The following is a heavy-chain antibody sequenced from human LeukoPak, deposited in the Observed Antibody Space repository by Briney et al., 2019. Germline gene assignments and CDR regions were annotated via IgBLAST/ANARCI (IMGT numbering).Heavy chain of an antibody. D-gene: IGHD6-6*01. CDR2: INPNSGGT. V-gene: IGHV1-2*04. CDR1: GYTFTGYY. Sequence: ASVKVSCKASGYTFTGYYMHWVRQAPGQGLEWMGWINPNSGGTNYAQKFQGWVTMTRDTSISTAYMELSRLRSDDTAVYYCAREGGLASIAARPESSESISMDVWGQGTTVTVSS. CDR3: AREGGLASIAARPESSESISMDV. J-gene: IGHJ6*02.